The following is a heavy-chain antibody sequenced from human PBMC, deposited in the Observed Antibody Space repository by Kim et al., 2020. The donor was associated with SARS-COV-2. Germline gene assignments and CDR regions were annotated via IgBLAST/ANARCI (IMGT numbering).Heavy chain of an antibody. CDR3: ARRQFTSSWYYFDY. D-gene: IGHD6-19*01. CDR1: GFTFSSHW. J-gene: IGHJ4*02. V-gene: IGHV3-74*01. Sequence: GGSLRLSCAASGFTFSSHWMHWVRQAPGKGLVWVSRINSDGSTTSYADSVKGRFTISRDNAKNTLYLQMNSLRAEDTAVYYCARRQFTSSWYYFDYWGQGALVTVSS. CDR2: INSDGSTT.